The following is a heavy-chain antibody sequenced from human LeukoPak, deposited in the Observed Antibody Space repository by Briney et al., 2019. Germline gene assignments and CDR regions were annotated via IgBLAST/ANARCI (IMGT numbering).Heavy chain of an antibody. D-gene: IGHD1-26*01. J-gene: IGHJ4*02. CDR3: AKDLELAPFDY. V-gene: IGHV3-30*02. Sequence: PGGSLRLSYAPSGFTFSSYGMHWVRQAPGKGLEWVAFIRYDGSDKHYADSVKGRFTISRDNSKDTLYLQMNSLGAEDTAVYYCAKDLELAPFDYWGQGTLVTVSS. CDR1: GFTFSSYG. CDR2: IRYDGSDK.